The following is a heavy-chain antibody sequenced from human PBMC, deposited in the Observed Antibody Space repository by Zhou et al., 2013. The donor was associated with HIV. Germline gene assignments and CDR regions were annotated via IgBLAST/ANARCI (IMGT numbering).Heavy chain of an antibody. D-gene: IGHD3-3*01. Sequence: QVHLVQSGTEVKKPGSSVRVPCKTSGGTFTGYAITWVRQAPGQGLEWMGRIIPILGIPNYAQKFQGRVTISADKTTSTAYMELSSLRSEDTAVYYCARDHFRPQSVTTIFGPFDYWGQGTLVTVSS. CDR3: ARDHFRPQSVTTIFGPFDY. CDR2: IIPILGIP. CDR1: GGTFTGYA. J-gene: IGHJ4*02. V-gene: IGHV1-69*04.